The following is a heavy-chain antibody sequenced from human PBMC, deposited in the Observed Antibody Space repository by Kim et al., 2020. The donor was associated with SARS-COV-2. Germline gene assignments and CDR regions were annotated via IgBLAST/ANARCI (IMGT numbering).Heavy chain of an antibody. CDR3: AREGGLLWFGELLVRRYYGMDV. D-gene: IGHD3-10*01. J-gene: IGHJ6*02. V-gene: IGHV3-7*01. Sequence: GGSLRLSCAASGFTFSSYWMSWVRQAPGKGLEWVANIKQDGSEKYYVDSVKGRFTISRDNAKNSLYLQMNSLRAEDTAVYYCAREGGLLWFGELLVRRYYGMDVWGQGNTVTVSS. CDR1: GFTFSSYW. CDR2: IKQDGSEK.